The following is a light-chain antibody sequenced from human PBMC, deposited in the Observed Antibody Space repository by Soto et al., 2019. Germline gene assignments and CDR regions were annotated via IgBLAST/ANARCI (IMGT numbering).Light chain of an antibody. CDR1: QGSSSY. CDR2: VAY. CDR3: QQHKSYPLT. V-gene: IGKV1-9*01. J-gene: IGKJ4*01. Sequence: DIQLTQAPSFLSASVGDRVTITCRASQGSSSYLAWYKQKPGQAPKLLISVAYTLHSGVPSRFSGSGSGTEFTLTISSLQPEDFATYYCQQHKSYPLTLGGGTEVEIK.